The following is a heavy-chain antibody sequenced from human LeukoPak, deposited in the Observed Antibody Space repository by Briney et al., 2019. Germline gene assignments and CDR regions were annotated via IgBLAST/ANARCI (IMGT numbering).Heavy chain of an antibody. J-gene: IGHJ4*02. CDR2: IKQDGSEK. CDR1: GFTFSSYW. Sequence: GGSLRLSCAASGFTFSSYWMSWVRQAPGKGLEWVANIKQDGSEKYYVDSVKGRFTISRDNAKNSLYLQMNSLRAEDTAVYYCATFASKYGGYVDYWGQGTLVTVSS. V-gene: IGHV3-7*01. D-gene: IGHD4/OR15-4a*01. CDR3: ATFASKYGGYVDY.